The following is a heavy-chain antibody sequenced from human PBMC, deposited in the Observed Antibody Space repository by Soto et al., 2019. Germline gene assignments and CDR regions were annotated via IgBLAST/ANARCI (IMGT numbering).Heavy chain of an antibody. Sequence: QVQLQESGPGLVKPSQTLSLTCTVSGGSISSGGYYWTWIRQHPGQSLEWIGYIYFSGSTYYNPSLNSRLNIAVDTSKNQFSLKLSSVTAADTAVYYCARGLNLGDNWFDPWGQGTLVTVSS. CDR1: GGSISSGGYY. J-gene: IGHJ5*02. CDR2: IYFSGST. V-gene: IGHV4-31*03. CDR3: ARGLNLGDNWFDP.